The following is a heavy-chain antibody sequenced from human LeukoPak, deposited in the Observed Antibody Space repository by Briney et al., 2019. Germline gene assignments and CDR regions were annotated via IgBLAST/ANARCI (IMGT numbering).Heavy chain of an antibody. CDR1: GGTFSSYA. CDR2: IIPIFGTA. CDR3: ARDQGTGGGYYYYGMDV. D-gene: IGHD1-14*01. J-gene: IGHJ6*04. V-gene: IGHV1-69*13. Sequence: SVMVSCKASGGTFSSYAISWVRQAPGQGLEWMGGIIPIFGTANYAQKFQGRVTITADESTSTAYMELSSLRSEDTAVYYCARDQGTGGGYYYYGMDVWGKGTTVTVSS.